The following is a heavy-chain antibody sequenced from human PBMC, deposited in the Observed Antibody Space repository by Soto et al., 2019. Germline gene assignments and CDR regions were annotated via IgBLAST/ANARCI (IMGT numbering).Heavy chain of an antibody. CDR3: ARATYYYDSSGYWAAFDI. D-gene: IGHD3-22*01. J-gene: IGHJ3*02. V-gene: IGHV1-69*13. CDR1: GGTFSSYA. CDR2: IIPIFGTA. Sequence: GASVKISCKASGGTFSSYAISWVRQAPGQGLEWMGGIIPIFGTANYAQKFQGRVTINADESTSTAYMELSSLRSEDTAVYYCARATYYYDSSGYWAAFDIWGQGTMVTVSS.